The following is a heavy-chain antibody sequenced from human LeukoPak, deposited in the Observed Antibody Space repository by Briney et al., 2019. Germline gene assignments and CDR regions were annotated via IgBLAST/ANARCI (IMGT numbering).Heavy chain of an antibody. V-gene: IGHV1-46*01. J-gene: IGHJ4*02. CDR3: ARGTKGYLDY. Sequence: ASVKVSCKASGYTFTSYYMHWVLQAPGQGLEWMGIINPSSGSTSYAQKLQGRVTMTRDTSTSTVYMELSSLRAEDTAVYYCARGTKGYLDYWGQGTLVTVSS. CDR2: INPSSGST. D-gene: IGHD1-1*01. CDR1: GYTFTSYY.